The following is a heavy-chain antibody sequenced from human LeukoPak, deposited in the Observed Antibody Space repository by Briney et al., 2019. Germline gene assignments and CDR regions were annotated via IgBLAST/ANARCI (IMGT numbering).Heavy chain of an antibody. V-gene: IGHV4-39*07. CDR1: GGSINSNSYN. Sequence: PSETLSLTCTVSGGSINSNSYNWGWIRQPPGKGLEWIGTIYYSGTTYYNPSLKSRVTISVDTSKNQFSLKLNSVTAADTAVYYCVRADDRRDGYINDAFDIWGQGTMVTVSS. CDR2: IYYSGTT. J-gene: IGHJ3*02. D-gene: IGHD5-24*01. CDR3: VRADDRRDGYINDAFDI.